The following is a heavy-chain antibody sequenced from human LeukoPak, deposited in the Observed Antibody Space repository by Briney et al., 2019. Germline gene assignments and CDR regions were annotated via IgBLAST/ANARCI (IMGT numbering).Heavy chain of an antibody. CDR3: ADYDFWSGFYYMDV. V-gene: IGHV4-38-2*02. Sequence: SETLSLTCTVSGYSISSGYYWGWIRQPPGKGLEWIGSIRYSGSTYYNPSLKSRVTISVDTSKNQFSLKLSSVTAADTAVYYCADYDFWSGFYYMDVWGKGTTVTVSS. J-gene: IGHJ6*03. CDR1: GYSISSGYY. D-gene: IGHD3-3*01. CDR2: IRYSGST.